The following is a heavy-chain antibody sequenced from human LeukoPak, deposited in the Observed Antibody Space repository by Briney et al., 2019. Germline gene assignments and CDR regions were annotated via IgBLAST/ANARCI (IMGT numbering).Heavy chain of an antibody. Sequence: GGSLRLSCAASGFMFSSNWMSWVRLAPGKGLEWVANIKEDGTETYYVDSVKGRFTISRDNARNSLYLQMNSLRVEDTAVYYCAKEGRSLQTYWGQGTLSPSPQ. D-gene: IGHD5-24*01. J-gene: IGHJ4*02. V-gene: IGHV3-7*03. CDR1: GFMFSSNW. CDR2: IKEDGTET. CDR3: AKEGRSLQTY.